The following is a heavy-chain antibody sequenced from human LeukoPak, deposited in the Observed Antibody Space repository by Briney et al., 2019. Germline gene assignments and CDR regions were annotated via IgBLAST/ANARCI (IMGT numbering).Heavy chain of an antibody. V-gene: IGHV1-24*01. D-gene: IGHD5-12*01. J-gene: IGHJ4*02. CDR3: ARIRGYSGYAEVDYDY. Sequence: ASVKVSCKVSGYTLTELSMHWVRQAPGKGLEWMGGFDPEDGETIYAQKFQGRVTMTTDTSTSTAYMELRSLRSDDTAVYYCARIRGYSGYAEVDYDYWGQGTLVTVSS. CDR1: GYTLTELS. CDR2: FDPEDGET.